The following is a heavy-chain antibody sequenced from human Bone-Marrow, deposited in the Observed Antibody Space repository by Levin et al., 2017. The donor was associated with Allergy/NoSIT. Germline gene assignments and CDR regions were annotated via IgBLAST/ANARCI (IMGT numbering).Heavy chain of an antibody. J-gene: IGHJ6*03. CDR3: ARHARDHYYSDHYMDV. CDR2: IYYGVST. Sequence: PSETLSLTCTVSGGSISSSSYYWGWIRQPPGKGLEWIGSIYYGVSTYYNPSLKSRVTISVDTSKNQFSLRLSSVTAADTAVYYCARHARDHYYSDHYMDVWGKGTTVTVSS. CDR1: GGSISSSSYY. V-gene: IGHV4-39*01.